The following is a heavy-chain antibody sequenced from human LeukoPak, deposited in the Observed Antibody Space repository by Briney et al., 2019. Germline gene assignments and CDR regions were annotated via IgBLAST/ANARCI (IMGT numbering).Heavy chain of an antibody. CDR1: GYTFTSYF. V-gene: IGHV1-46*01. D-gene: IGHD1-26*01. CDR3: ARDRGQHAFDI. J-gene: IGHJ3*02. CDR2: INPSGGST. Sequence: ASVKVSCKASGYTFTSYFMHWVRQAPGQGLEWMGIINPSGGSTSYAQNFQGRVTMTRGMSTSTVYMELSSLRSEDTAVYFCARDRGQHAFDIWGQGTMVTVSS.